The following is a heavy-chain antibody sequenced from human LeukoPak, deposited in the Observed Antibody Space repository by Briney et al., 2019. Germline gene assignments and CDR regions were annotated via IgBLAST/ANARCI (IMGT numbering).Heavy chain of an antibody. CDR1: GYTFTGYY. D-gene: IGHD6-19*01. J-gene: IGHJ4*02. CDR2: ISGYNGNT. V-gene: IGHV1-18*04. Sequence: GASVKVSCKASGYTFTGYYMHWVRQAPGQGLECTGCISGYNGNTNYAQKLQGRVTMTTDTSTSTAYMELRSLRSDDTAVYYCARRRSEEFDFDCWGQGTLVTVSS. CDR3: ARRRSEEFDFDC.